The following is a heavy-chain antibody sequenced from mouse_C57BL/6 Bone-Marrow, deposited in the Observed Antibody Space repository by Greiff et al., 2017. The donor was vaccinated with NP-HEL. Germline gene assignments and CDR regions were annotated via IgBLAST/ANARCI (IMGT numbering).Heavy chain of an antibody. V-gene: IGHV1-82*01. Sequence: QVQLKQSGPELVKPGASVKISCKASGYAFSSSWMNWVKQRPGKGLEWIGRIYPGDGDTNYNGKFKGKATLTADKSSSTAYMQLSSLTSEDSAVYFCARSFYYGNYDGWYFDVWGTGTTVTVSS. CDR2: IYPGDGDT. D-gene: IGHD2-1*01. J-gene: IGHJ1*03. CDR1: GYAFSSSW. CDR3: ARSFYYGNYDGWYFDV.